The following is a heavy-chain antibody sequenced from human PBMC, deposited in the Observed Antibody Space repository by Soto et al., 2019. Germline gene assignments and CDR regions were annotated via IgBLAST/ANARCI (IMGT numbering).Heavy chain of an antibody. CDR1: GYTFSSYG. CDR2: VSGYNGDT. V-gene: IGHV1-18*01. D-gene: IGHD2-8*01. Sequence: ASVKVSCKASGYTFSSYGISSVRQAPGQGLEWMGWVSGYNGDTKYAQKVQGRVTMTIDTSTYTAYMELRSLTSDDTAKYYCAKNGQPPYYYYGMDVWG. CDR3: AKNGQPPYYYYGMDV. J-gene: IGHJ6*02.